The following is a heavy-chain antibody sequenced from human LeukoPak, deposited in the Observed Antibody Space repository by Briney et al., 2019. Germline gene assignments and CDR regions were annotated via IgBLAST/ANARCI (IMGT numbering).Heavy chain of an antibody. CDR2: IDPSDSYT. Sequence: GESLRISCKGSGYSFTSFWISWVRQMPGKGLEWMGRIDPSDSYTNYSPSFQGHVTISADKSISTAYLQWSSLKASDTAMYYCARHVIYYHGSGIYLPWFDPWGQETLVTVSS. CDR3: ARHVIYYHGSGIYLPWFDP. V-gene: IGHV5-10-1*01. D-gene: IGHD3-10*01. CDR1: GYSFTSFW. J-gene: IGHJ5*02.